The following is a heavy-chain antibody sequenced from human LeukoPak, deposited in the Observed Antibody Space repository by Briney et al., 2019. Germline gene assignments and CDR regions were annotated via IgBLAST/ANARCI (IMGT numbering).Heavy chain of an antibody. CDR3: VKDTGRYYDILTGLYYFDY. Sequence: PGGSLRLSCAASGFTFSSYAMSWVRQAPGKGLEWVSAISGSGGSTYYADSVKGRFTISRDNSKNTLYLQMNSLRAEDTAVYYCVKDTGRYYDILTGLYYFDYWGQGTLVTVSS. J-gene: IGHJ4*02. CDR1: GFTFSSYA. V-gene: IGHV3-23*01. D-gene: IGHD3-9*01. CDR2: ISGSGGST.